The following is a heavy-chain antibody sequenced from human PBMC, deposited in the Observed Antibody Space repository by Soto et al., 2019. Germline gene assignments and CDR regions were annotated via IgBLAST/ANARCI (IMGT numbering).Heavy chain of an antibody. CDR1: GGSINSGDHY. V-gene: IGHV4-30-4*01. CDR3: ARATYYIDTDGYYYVFDS. CDR2: IYNSGST. J-gene: IGHJ4*02. Sequence: QVQLQESGPGLVKPSQTLSLTCTVSGGSINSGDHYWSWIRQPPGKGLEWIGYIYNSGSTYTNPSLQSRVIISLDTSKNRLSLNLNSVTAADTAVYYCARATYYIDTDGYYYVFDSWGQGTLVAVS. D-gene: IGHD3-22*01.